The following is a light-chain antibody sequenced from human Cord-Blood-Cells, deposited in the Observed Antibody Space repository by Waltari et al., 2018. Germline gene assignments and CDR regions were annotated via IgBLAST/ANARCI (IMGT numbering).Light chain of an antibody. CDR2: GAS. Sequence: EIVMTQSPDTPSATPGERATTCCRASQSVSSNLAWYQQKPGQAPRLLIYGASTRATGIPARFSGSGSGTEFTLTISSLQSEDFAVYYCQQYNNWPPYTFGQGTKLEIK. V-gene: IGKV3-15*01. CDR1: QSVSSN. J-gene: IGKJ2*01. CDR3: QQYNNWPPYT.